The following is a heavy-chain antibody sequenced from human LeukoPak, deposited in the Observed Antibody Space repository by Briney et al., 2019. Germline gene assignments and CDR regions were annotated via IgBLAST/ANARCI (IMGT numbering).Heavy chain of an antibody. Sequence: PSETLSLTCTVSGGSISSYYWSWIRQPAGKGLEWIGRIYTSGSTNYNPSLKSRVTMSVDTSKNQFSLKLSSVTAADTAVYYCARDGYYDYVWGSPSYQGFDYWGQGTLVTVSS. CDR2: IYTSGST. CDR1: GGSISSYY. V-gene: IGHV4-4*07. D-gene: IGHD3-16*01. CDR3: ARDGYYDYVWGSPSYQGFDY. J-gene: IGHJ4*02.